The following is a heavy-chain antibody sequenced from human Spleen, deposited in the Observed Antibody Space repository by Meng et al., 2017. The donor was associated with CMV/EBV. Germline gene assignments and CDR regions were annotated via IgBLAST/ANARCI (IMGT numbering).Heavy chain of an antibody. J-gene: IGHJ4*02. CDR1: GFTFSSYA. CDR2: ISGSGGST. V-gene: IGHV3-23*01. CDR3: ARDLRRWLQFGFYFDY. D-gene: IGHD5-24*01. Sequence: GESLKISCAASGFTFSSYAMSWVRQAPGKGLEWVSAISGSGGSTYYADSVKGRFTISRDNAKNSLYLQMNSLRAEDTAVYYCARDLRRWLQFGFYFDYWGQGTLVTVSS.